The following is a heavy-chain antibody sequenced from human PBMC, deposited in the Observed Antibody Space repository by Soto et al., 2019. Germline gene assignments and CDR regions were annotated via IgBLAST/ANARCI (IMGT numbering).Heavy chain of an antibody. V-gene: IGHV4-59*01. CDR3: ARVERYSSSYYMDG. D-gene: IGHD6-6*01. Sequence: PSETLSLTCTVSGGSISSYYWSWIRQPPGKGLEWIGYIYYSGSTNYNPSLKSRVTISVDTSKNQFSLKLSSVTAADTAVYYCARVERYSSSYYMDGWGKGTKVTVSS. CDR1: GGSISSYY. J-gene: IGHJ6*03. CDR2: IYYSGST.